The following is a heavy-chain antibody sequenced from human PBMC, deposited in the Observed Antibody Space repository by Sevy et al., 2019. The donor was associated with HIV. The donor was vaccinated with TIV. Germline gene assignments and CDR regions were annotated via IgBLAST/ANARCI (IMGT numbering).Heavy chain of an antibody. CDR2: INPDTGGT. CDR3: VRAYQISQRGHFDSGPPPLRNDY. Sequence: ASVKVSCKASGYTFTGYYVHWVRQAPGQGLEWMGWINPDTGGTKYAQKFHGKVSMTRDTSITTAYMVVSRQTSEDTAVYHCVRAYQISQRGHFDSGPPPLRNDYWGQGTLVTVSS. D-gene: IGHD3-22*01. J-gene: IGHJ4*01. CDR1: GYTFTGYY. V-gene: IGHV1-2*02.